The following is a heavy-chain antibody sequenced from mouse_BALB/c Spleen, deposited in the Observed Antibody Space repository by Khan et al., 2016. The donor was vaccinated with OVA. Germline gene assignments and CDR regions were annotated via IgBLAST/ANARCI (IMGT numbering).Heavy chain of an antibody. CDR1: GYTFTTYW. CDR2: INPSTGYT. D-gene: IGHD1-1*02. CDR3: TRRGLYGLFDF. V-gene: IGHV1S26*01. Sequence: QVQLQQSGAELAKPGASVKMSCTASGYTFTTYWIHWIKQRPGQGLEWIGYINPSTGYTDYTQNFKDKATLTTDESSSAAYLQLSSLTSEDSEVYYCTRRGLYGLFDFWGQGTMVTVS. J-gene: IGHJ3*01.